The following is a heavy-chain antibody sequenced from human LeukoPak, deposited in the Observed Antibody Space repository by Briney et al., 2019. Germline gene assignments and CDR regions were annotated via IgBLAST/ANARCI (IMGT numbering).Heavy chain of an antibody. V-gene: IGHV3-11*06. Sequence: GGSLRLSCAASGFTFSDYYMSWIRQAPGKGREWVSCIGSSSSYTDYADSVKGRFTISRDNAKNSLYLQMNSLRAEDTAVYYCARVRFLEWLLYNYFDYWGQGTLVTVSS. CDR3: ARVRFLEWLLYNYFDY. J-gene: IGHJ4*02. CDR1: GFTFSDYY. CDR2: IGSSSSYT. D-gene: IGHD3-3*01.